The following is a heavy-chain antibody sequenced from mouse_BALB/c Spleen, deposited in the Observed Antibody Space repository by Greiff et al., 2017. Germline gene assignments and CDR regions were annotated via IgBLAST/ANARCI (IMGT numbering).Heavy chain of an antibody. J-gene: IGHJ2*01. V-gene: IGHV5-9-4*01. CDR3: ARVGLRLPFDY. CDR2: ISSGGSYT. CDR1: GFTFSSYA. Sequence: EVMLVESGGGLVKPGGSLKLSCAASGFTFSSYAMSWVRQSPEKRLEWVAEISSGGSYTYYPDTVTGRFTISRDNAKNTLYLEMSSLRSEDTAMYYCARVGLRLPFDYWGQGTTLTVSS. D-gene: IGHD1-2*01.